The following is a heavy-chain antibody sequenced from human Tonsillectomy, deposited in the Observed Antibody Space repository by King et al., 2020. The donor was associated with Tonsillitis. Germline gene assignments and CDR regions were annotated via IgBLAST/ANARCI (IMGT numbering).Heavy chain of an antibody. J-gene: IGHJ4*02. CDR1: GYSFTNYW. CDR2: IDPTDSYS. D-gene: IGHD1-20*01. V-gene: IGHV5-10-1*03. Sequence: VQLVESGAEVKKPGESLRISCKGSGYSFTNYWISWVRQMPGKGLEWVGRIDPTDSYSNYSPSFQGHVTISADKSINTVYLLWTSLKPSDTAMYYCARHPNNWNDVWYFDYWGQGSLVTVSS. CDR3: ARHPNNWNDVWYFDY.